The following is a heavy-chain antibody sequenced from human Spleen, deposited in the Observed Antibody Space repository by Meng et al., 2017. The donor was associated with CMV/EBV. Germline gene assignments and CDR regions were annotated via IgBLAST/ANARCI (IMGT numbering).Heavy chain of an antibody. CDR3: ARDGAGATHYYFDY. Sequence: EVQLVESGGGLVKPGGSLRLSCAASGFTFSSYSMNWVRQAPGKGLEWVSSISSSSSYIYYADSVKGRFTISRDNAKNSLYLQMNSLRAEDTAVYYCARDGAGATHYYFDYWGQGTLVTVSS. D-gene: IGHD1-26*01. V-gene: IGHV3-21*01. CDR2: ISSSSSYI. CDR1: GFTFSSYS. J-gene: IGHJ4*02.